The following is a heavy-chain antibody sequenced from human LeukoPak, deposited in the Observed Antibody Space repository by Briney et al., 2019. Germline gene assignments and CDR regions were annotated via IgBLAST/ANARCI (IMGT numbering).Heavy chain of an antibody. Sequence: PGGSLRLSCAASGFSFSIHNMNCVRQSPGNGLKWVSSISVRGNYIFYADSVKCRFTISRDSAKSSLSLQMNSLRAKGTVFPYCAKDQGFDYYDSSGYYLDYWGQGTLVTVSS. CDR1: GFSFSIHN. CDR2: ISVRGNYI. CDR3: AKDQGFDYYDSSGYYLDY. V-gene: IGHV3-21*01. J-gene: IGHJ4*02. D-gene: IGHD3-22*01.